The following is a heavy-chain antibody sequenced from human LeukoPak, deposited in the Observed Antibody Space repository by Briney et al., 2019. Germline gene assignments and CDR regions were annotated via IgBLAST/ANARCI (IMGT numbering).Heavy chain of an antibody. CDR3: ATDGDSSGYSPNFDY. D-gene: IGHD3-22*01. CDR1: GGTFSSYA. CDR2: IIPIFGTA. V-gene: IGHV1-69*05. J-gene: IGHJ4*02. Sequence: SVKVSCKASGGTFSSYAISWVRQAPGQGLEWMGGIIPIFGTANYAQKFQGRVTITTDESTSTAYMELSSLRSEDTAVYYCATDGDSSGYSPNFDYWGQGTLVTVSS.